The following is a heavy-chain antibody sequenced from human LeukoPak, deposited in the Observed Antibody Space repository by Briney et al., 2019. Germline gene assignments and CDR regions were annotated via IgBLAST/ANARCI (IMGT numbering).Heavy chain of an antibody. J-gene: IGHJ6*02. D-gene: IGHD6-13*01. CDR1: GFTFSSYS. CDR3: ARDLDSSSWYNGGYYYYGMDV. V-gene: IGHV3-21*01. Sequence: GGSLRLSCAASGFTFSSYSMNWVRQAPGKGLEWVSSISSSSSYIYYADSVKGRFNISRDNANNSLYLQMHSQSPEDTAVYYCARDLDSSSWYNGGYYYYGMDVWGQGTTVTVSS. CDR2: ISSSSSYI.